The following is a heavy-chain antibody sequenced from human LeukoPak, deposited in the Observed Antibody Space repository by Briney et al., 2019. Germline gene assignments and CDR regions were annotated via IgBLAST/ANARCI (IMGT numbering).Heavy chain of an antibody. J-gene: IGHJ5*02. Sequence: SETLSLTCSVSGGSVSGYYWSWIRQPPGQGLEWIGYIYYSGSTNYNPSLKSRVIISRDTSKNQFSLNLSSVTAADTAVYYCARGYTDGWSICSWGQGTLVTVSS. CDR3: ARGYTDGWSICS. V-gene: IGHV4-59*08. CDR1: GGSVSGYY. D-gene: IGHD6-19*01. CDR2: IYYSGST.